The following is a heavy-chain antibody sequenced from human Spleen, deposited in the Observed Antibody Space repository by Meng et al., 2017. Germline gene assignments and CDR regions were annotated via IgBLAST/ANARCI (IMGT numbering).Heavy chain of an antibody. CDR2: IKQDASET. Sequence: GESLKISCAASGFYFNNAWMSWVRQAPGKGLEWVANIKQDASETYYVDSVKGRFTISRDNAKNSLYLQMNSLTAEDTAVYYCTTNERWGQGTLVTVSS. V-gene: IGHV3-7*01. CDR3: TTNER. J-gene: IGHJ4*02. CDR1: GFYFNNAW.